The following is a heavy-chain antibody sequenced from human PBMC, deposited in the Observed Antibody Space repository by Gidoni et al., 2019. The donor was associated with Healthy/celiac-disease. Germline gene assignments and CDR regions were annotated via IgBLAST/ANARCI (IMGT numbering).Heavy chain of an antibody. D-gene: IGHD3-10*01. J-gene: IGHJ4*02. Sequence: EVQLVESGGGLVRPGGSRRLSCAASGFTFSNAWISWVRQAPGQGLEWVGRIKSKTDGGTTDYAAPVKGRFTISRDDSKNTLYLQMNSLKTEDTAVYYCTTVLYGSGSFFDYWGQGTLVTVSS. V-gene: IGHV3-15*01. CDR1: GFTFSNAW. CDR3: TTVLYGSGSFFDY. CDR2: IKSKTDGGTT.